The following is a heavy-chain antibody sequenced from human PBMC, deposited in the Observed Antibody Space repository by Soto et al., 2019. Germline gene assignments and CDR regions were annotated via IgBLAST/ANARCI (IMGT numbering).Heavy chain of an antibody. Sequence: WGSLLLSCASSELTFRAKWMGWLRQAPGKGLELVAHIKQAGSQTLYVDSVNGRFTISRDNSKNSVYLQMNSLRADDTAVYYCVSWDDIVVSSDWGQGILVTVSS. CDR3: VSWDDIVVSSD. V-gene: IGHV3-7*01. D-gene: IGHD5-12*01. J-gene: IGHJ4*02. CDR2: IKQAGSQT. CDR1: ELTFRAKW.